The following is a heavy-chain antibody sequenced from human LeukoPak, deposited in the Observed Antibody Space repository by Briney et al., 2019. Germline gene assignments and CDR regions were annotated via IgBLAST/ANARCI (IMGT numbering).Heavy chain of an antibody. CDR3: ARRHRITIFGVVVYYFDY. CDR2: MNPNSGNT. D-gene: IGHD3-3*01. Sequence: ASVKVSCKASGYTFSSHDINWVRQATGQGLEWMGWMNPNSGNTGYAQKFQGRVTITRNTSISTAYMELSSLRSEDTAVYYCARRHRITIFGVVVYYFDYWGQGTLVTVSS. CDR1: GYTFSSHD. V-gene: IGHV1-8*01. J-gene: IGHJ4*02.